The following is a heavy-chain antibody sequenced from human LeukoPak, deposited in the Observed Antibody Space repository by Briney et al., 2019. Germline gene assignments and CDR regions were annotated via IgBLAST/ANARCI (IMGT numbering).Heavy chain of an antibody. J-gene: IGHJ6*02. D-gene: IGHD2-15*01. V-gene: IGHV3-30*18. CDR1: GFTFSRYG. CDR2: ISHDGSNN. Sequence: GGSLRLSCAASGFTFSRYGIHWVRQAPGKGLEWVAVISHDGSNNYYADSVKGRFTISKENSKNTMYLQMISLRSEDTAVYYCAKDTCSGGSCYYYYGMDVWGQGTTVTVSS. CDR3: AKDTCSGGSCYYYYGMDV.